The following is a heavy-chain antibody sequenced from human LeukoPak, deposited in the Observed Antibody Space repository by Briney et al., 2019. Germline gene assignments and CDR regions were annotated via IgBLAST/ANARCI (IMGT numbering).Heavy chain of an antibody. CDR3: AKGGNYGSGNYYFDY. V-gene: IGHV3-23*01. J-gene: IGHJ4*02. Sequence: TGGSLRLSCAASGFTFSSYAMSWVRQAPGKGLEWVSAISGSGGSTYYADSVKGRFTISRDNSKNTLYLRMNSLRAEDTAVYYCAKGGNYGSGNYYFDYWGQGTLVTVSP. CDR2: ISGSGGST. D-gene: IGHD3-10*01. CDR1: GFTFSSYA.